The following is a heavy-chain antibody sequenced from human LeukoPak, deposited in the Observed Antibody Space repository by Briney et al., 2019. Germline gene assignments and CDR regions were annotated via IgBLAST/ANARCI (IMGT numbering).Heavy chain of an antibody. D-gene: IGHD3-3*01. J-gene: IGHJ4*02. Sequence: PSETLSLTCAVYGGSFSGYYWSWIRQPPGKGLEWIGEINHSGSTNYNPSLKSRVTISVDTSKNQFSLKLSSVTAADTAVYYCARHIARYDFWSGYYFGELDYWGQGTLVTVSS. CDR1: GGSFSGYY. CDR2: INHSGST. V-gene: IGHV4-34*01. CDR3: ARHIARYDFWSGYYFGELDY.